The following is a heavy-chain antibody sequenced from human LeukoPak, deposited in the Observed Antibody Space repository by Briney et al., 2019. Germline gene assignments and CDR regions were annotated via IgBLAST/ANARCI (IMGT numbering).Heavy chain of an antibody. Sequence: GESLKISCKGSGYSFTSYWIGWVRQMPGKGLEWMGIIYPGDSDTGYSPSFQGQVTISADKSISTAYLQWSSLKASDTAMYYRARLSCSGGSCYRGYSYYYYGMDVWGQGTTVTVSS. CDR2: IYPGDSDT. D-gene: IGHD2-15*01. J-gene: IGHJ6*02. V-gene: IGHV5-51*01. CDR3: ARLSCSGGSCYRGYSYYYYGMDV. CDR1: GYSFTSYW.